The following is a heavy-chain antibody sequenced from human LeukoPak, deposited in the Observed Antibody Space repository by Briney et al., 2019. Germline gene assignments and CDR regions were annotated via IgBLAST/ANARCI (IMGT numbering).Heavy chain of an antibody. Sequence: ASVKVSCKTSGYIFTKYDISWVRQAPGQGPEWMGWITPYNGNAQSAPKFVGRVTMTTDTSASTDYMELRGLKSDDTAVYYCARETKDGVFFDYWGQGTLVIVSS. CDR2: ITPYNGNA. CDR3: ARETKDGVFFDY. J-gene: IGHJ4*02. D-gene: IGHD6-13*01. CDR1: GYIFTKYD. V-gene: IGHV1-18*01.